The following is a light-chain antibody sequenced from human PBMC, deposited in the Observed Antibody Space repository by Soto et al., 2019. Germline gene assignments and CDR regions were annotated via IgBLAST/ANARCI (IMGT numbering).Light chain of an antibody. J-gene: IGKJ1*01. CDR3: QQYGSSGT. Sequence: IVITQSPATLSVSPGERATLSCRASENVRTFVDWYQQKPGQAPRLLIYGASNRATGIPDRFSGSGSGTDFTLTTSRLEPEDFAVYYCQQYGSSGTFGQGTKVDI. CDR2: GAS. CDR1: ENVRTF. V-gene: IGKV3-20*01.